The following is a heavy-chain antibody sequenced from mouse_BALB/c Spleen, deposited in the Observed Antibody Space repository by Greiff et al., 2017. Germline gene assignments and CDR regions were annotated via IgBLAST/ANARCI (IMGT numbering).Heavy chain of an antibody. J-gene: IGHJ2*01. V-gene: IGHV5-6-5*01. CDR3: ARGDDGNYLDY. CDR1: GFTFSSYA. Sequence: EVKLVESGAGLVKPGGSLKLSCAASGFTFSSYAMPWVRQTPEKGLEWVGFISTGGSTYYHDRVKGRFTIFRDNATSNLYLQMSSLRSEDTAMYYCARGDDGNYLDYWGQGTTLTVSS. CDR2: ISTGGST. D-gene: IGHD2-3*01.